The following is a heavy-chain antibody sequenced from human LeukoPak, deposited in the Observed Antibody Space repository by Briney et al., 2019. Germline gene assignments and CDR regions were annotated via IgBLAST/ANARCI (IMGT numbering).Heavy chain of an antibody. J-gene: IGHJ4*02. CDR3: ARDRPYTGGWRGFDY. CDR2: FIPMFGIA. CDR1: GGTFSRYA. D-gene: IGHD6-19*01. V-gene: IGHV1-69*01. Sequence: SVKVSCKASGGTFSRYAISWVRQAPGQGLEWMGGFIPMFGIANYAQKFQGRVTITADESTSTAYMELGSLRSEDTAVYYCARDRPYTGGWRGFDYWGQGTLVTVSS.